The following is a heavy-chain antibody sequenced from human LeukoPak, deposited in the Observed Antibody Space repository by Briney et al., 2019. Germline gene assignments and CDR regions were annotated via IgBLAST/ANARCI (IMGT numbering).Heavy chain of an antibody. V-gene: IGHV4-30-2*01. CDR2: IYHSGST. D-gene: IGHD3-16*01. CDR3: ARDQFGVLGY. Sequence: LRLSCAASGFTFSSYTMHWIRQPPGKGLEWIGYIYHSGSTYYNPSLKSRVTISVDRSKNQFSLKLSSVTAADTAVYYCARDQFGVLGYWGQGTLVTVSS. J-gene: IGHJ4*02. CDR1: GFTFSSYT.